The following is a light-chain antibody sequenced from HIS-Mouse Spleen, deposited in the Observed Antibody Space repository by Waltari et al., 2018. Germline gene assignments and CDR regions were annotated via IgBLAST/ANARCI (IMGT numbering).Light chain of an antibody. V-gene: IGKV4-1*01. J-gene: IGKJ2*01. CDR3: QQYYSTPYT. CDR1: QSVLYSSNNKNY. CDR2: WAS. Sequence: DIVMTQPPDSLAVSLGERATLNCKSSQSVLYSSNNKNYLAWYQQKPGQPPKLLIYWASTRESGVPDRFSGSGSGTDFTLTISSLQAEDVAVYYCQQYYSTPYTFGQGTKLEIK.